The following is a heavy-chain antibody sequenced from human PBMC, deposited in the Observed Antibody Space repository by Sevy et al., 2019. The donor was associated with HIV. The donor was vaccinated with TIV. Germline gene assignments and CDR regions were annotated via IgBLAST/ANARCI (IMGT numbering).Heavy chain of an antibody. CDR2: LDPGNGEI. CDR3: ATVGLGYYSGASYYQGDWFDP. CDR1: GYSLSKLS. V-gene: IGHV1-24*01. J-gene: IGHJ5*02. D-gene: IGHD2-15*01. Sequence: ASTKVSCKVFGYSLSKLSMHWVRQAPGKGLEWMGSLDPGNGEITYAQTLQGRITMTEDTSTDTAFMELSSLTSEDTATYFCATVGLGYYSGASYYQGDWFDPGGQGTLVTVSS.